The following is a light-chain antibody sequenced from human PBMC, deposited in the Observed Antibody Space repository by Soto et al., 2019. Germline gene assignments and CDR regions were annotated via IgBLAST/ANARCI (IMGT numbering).Light chain of an antibody. CDR1: QSVSSSY. CDR3: KQYGSSPLT. CDR2: GAS. V-gene: IGKV3-20*01. J-gene: IGKJ4*01. Sequence: EIVLTHSPCTLSLSPGERATLSCIASQSVSSSYLAWYQQKPGQAPRLLIYGASSRATGIPDRFSGSGSGTDFALTISRLETEDFAVYYCKQYGSSPLTFGRGTKVDIK.